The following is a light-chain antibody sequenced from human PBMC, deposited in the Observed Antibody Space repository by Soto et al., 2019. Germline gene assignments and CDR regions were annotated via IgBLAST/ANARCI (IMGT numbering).Light chain of an antibody. CDR3: QQYNSFT. J-gene: IGKJ4*01. CDR2: DAS. V-gene: IGKV1-5*01. Sequence: DIQMTQSPSTLSASVGDRVTMTCRASQSISSWLAWYQQKPGKAPKLLIYDASSLESGVPSRFSGSGSGTEFTLTISSLQPDDFATYYCQQYNSFTFGGGTKADIK. CDR1: QSISSW.